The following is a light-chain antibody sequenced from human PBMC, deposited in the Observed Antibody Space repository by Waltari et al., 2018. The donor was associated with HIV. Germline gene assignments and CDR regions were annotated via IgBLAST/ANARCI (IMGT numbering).Light chain of an antibody. Sequence: QSALTQPASVSASPGQSLTIPCTGTTSVVGSYNHVPWYQQYPGKVPKLMIYEVSKRPSCVSNRFSGSKSGNTASLTISGLQAEDEADYYCCSYAGSSTPFVFGTATKVTVL. CDR1: TSVVGSYNH. CDR3: CSYAGSSTPFV. V-gene: IGLV2-23*02. CDR2: EVS. J-gene: IGLJ1*01.